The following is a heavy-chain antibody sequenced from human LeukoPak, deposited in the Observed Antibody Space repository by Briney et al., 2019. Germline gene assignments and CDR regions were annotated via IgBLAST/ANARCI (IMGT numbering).Heavy chain of an antibody. Sequence: PSETLSLTCAVYGGSFSGYYWGWIRQPPGKGLEWIGEINHSGSTNYNPSLKSRVTISVDTSKNQFSLKLSSVTAADTAVYYCARGPYSSSTSCYPIYYYFDYWGQGTLVTVSS. CDR2: INHSGST. CDR1: GGSFSGYY. CDR3: ARGPYSSSTSCYPIYYYFDY. V-gene: IGHV4-34*01. D-gene: IGHD2-2*01. J-gene: IGHJ4*02.